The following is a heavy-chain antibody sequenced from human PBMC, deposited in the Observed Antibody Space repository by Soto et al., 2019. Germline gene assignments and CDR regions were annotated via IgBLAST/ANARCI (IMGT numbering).Heavy chain of an antibody. V-gene: IGHV4-59*08. J-gene: IGHJ4*02. D-gene: IGHD6-13*01. CDR1: GGSISSYY. CDR2: MYSGGST. Sequence: PSETLSLTCTVSGGSISSYYWSWIRQPPGKGLEWIGYMYSGGSTSHNPSLKSRVTISVDTSKNQFSLKLSSVTAADTAVYYCGREPAGGPSYSSNFVDYWGQGTLVTVPS. CDR3: GREPAGGPSYSSNFVDY.